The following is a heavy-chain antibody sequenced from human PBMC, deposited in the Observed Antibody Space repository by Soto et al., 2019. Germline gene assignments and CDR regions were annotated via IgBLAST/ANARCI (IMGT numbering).Heavy chain of an antibody. V-gene: IGHV4-61*01. Sequence: SETLSLTCTVSGGSVSSGSYYWSWIRQPPGKGLEWIGYIYYSGSTNYNPSLKSRVTISVDTSKNQFSLKLSSVTAADTAVYYCARKDTYYDSSGYYDAFDIWGQGTMVTVSS. J-gene: IGHJ3*02. D-gene: IGHD3-22*01. CDR2: IYYSGST. CDR3: ARKDTYYDSSGYYDAFDI. CDR1: GGSVSSGSYY.